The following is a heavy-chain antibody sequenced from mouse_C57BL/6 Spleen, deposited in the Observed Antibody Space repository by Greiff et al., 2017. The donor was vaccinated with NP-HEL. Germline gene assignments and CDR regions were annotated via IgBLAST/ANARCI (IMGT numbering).Heavy chain of an antibody. CDR2: IDPENGDT. Sequence: EVKLQESGAELVRPGASVKLSCTASGFNIKDDYMHWVKQRPEQGLEWIGWIDPENGDTEYASKFQGKATITADTSSNTAYLQLSSLTSEDTAVYYGTTRNYFDYWGQGTTLTVSS. CDR1: GFNIKDDY. V-gene: IGHV14-4*01. CDR3: TTRNYFDY. J-gene: IGHJ2*01.